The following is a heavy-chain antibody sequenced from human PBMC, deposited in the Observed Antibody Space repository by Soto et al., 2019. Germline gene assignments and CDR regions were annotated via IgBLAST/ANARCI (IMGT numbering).Heavy chain of an antibody. CDR1: GGSVSGGSYQ. D-gene: IGHD5-12*01. Sequence: QVQLQESGPGLAKPSETLSLTCSVSGGSVSGGSYQWTWIRQAPGEGLEWIGYVHFSGGTNYNPSLESRVTISIDTSRDQFSLKLTSLTAADTAVYFCARDNMATFDYHYYGMDVWGQGTTVTVSS. CDR3: ARDNMATFDYHYYGMDV. CDR2: VHFSGGT. V-gene: IGHV4-61*01. J-gene: IGHJ6*02.